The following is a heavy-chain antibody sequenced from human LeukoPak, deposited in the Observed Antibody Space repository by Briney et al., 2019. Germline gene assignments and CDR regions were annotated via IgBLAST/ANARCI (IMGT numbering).Heavy chain of an antibody. CDR2: ISGSGGST. V-gene: IGHV3-23*01. J-gene: IGHJ4*02. D-gene: IGHD3-22*01. CDR1: GFTFSSYG. CDR3: AKDFESGYYYTY. Sequence: GGSLRLSCAASGFTFSSYGMSWVRQAPGKGLEWVSAISGSGGSTYYADSVKARFTISRDNSKNTLYLQMNSLRAEDTAVYYCAKDFESGYYYTYWGQGTLVTVSS.